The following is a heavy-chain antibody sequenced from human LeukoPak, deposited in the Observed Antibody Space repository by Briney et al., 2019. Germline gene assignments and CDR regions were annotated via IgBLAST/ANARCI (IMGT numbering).Heavy chain of an antibody. CDR2: INHSGST. D-gene: IGHD3-16*02. V-gene: IGHV4-34*01. Sequence: SETLSLTCAVYGGSFSGYSWSWIRQPPGKGLEWIGEINHSGSTNYNPSLKSRVTISVDTSKNQFSLKLSSVTAADTAVYYCARGRVMITFGGVIAKGYSDYCGQGTLVTVSS. CDR3: ARGRVMITFGGVIAKGYSDY. CDR1: GGSFSGYS. J-gene: IGHJ4*02.